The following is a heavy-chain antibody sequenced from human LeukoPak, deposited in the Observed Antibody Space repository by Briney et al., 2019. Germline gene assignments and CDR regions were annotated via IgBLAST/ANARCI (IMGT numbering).Heavy chain of an antibody. CDR1: GGSISSYY. J-gene: IGHJ4*02. V-gene: IGHV4-59*01. D-gene: IGHD5-18*01. CDR3: ARVDTAMVTDY. CDR2: IYYSGST. Sequence: PSETLSLTCTVSGGSISSYYWSWIRQPPGKGLEWIGYIYYSGSTNYNPSLKSRVTISVDTSKNQLSLKLSSVTAADTAVYYCARVDTAMVTDYWGQGTLVTVSS.